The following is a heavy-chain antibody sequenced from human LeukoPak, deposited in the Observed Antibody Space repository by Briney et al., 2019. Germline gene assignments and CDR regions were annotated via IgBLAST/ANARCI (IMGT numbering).Heavy chain of an antibody. CDR1: GGSISSYY. CDR3: ARHGSYYDFWSGYPFDY. CDR2: INYSGST. V-gene: IGHV4-59*08. D-gene: IGHD3-3*01. Sequence: SETLSLTCTVSGGSISSYYWSRIRQPPGKGLEKIGYINYSGSTNYNPSLKSRVTISVDTSKNQFSLKLSSVTAADTAVYYCARHGSYYDFWSGYPFDYWGQGTLVTVSS. J-gene: IGHJ4*02.